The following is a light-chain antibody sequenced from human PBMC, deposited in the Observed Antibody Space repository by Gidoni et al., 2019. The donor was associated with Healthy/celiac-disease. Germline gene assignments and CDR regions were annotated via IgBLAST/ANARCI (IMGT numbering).Light chain of an antibody. J-gene: IGKJ2*03. CDR3: QQYNNRTR. CDR2: GAS. V-gene: IGKV3-15*01. CDR1: QSVSSN. Sequence: EIVMTQSPATLSVSPGERATLSCRASQSVSSNLAWYQQKPGQAPRLLIYGASTRATGIPARLSGSGSGTEFTLTISSLQSEDFAVYYCQQYNNRTRFGQGTKLEIK.